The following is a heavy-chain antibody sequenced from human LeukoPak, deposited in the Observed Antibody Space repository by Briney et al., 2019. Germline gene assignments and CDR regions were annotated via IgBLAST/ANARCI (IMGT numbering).Heavy chain of an antibody. CDR3: AKSYYDYSTYYSYYFNL. V-gene: IGHV4-4*09. CDR1: GGSISSDY. D-gene: IGHD4-11*01. J-gene: IGHJ4*02. CDR2: INTDGST. Sequence: SETLSLTCTVSGGSISSDYWSWIRQPPGRGLEWIGYINTDGSTNYNPSLKSRVTISVDTSKNQFALKLSSVTAADTAVYYCAKSYYDYSTYYSYYFNLWGQGALVTVSS.